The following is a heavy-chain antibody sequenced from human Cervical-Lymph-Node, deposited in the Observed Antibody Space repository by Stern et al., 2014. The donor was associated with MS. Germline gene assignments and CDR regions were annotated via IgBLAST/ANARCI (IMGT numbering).Heavy chain of an antibody. CDR2: IYYSGST. CDR3: ARSRDAYSPLAY. Sequence: QLQLQESGPGLVKPSETLSLTCTVSGGSISGYDCSWIRQPPAKGLEWIGHIYYSGSTNYMPSLKSRVSISIDTPKNQFSLKLSSVTAADTAVYYCARSRDAYSPLAYWGQGALVTVSS. D-gene: IGHD5-24*01. CDR1: GGSISGYD. V-gene: IGHV4-59*01. J-gene: IGHJ4*02.